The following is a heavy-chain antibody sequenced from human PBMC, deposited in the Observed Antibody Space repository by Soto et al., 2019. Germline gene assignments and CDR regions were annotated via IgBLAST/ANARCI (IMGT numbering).Heavy chain of an antibody. CDR1: GFTFSTFG. CDR2: ISSSSSTI. J-gene: IGHJ6*02. D-gene: IGHD3-22*01. Sequence: GGSLRLSCAASGFTFSTFGMNWVRKAPGKGLEWVSYISSSSSTIYYADSVKGRFTISRDNAKNSLYLQMNSLRDEDTAVYYCASLYVVKEGYYGMDVWGQGTTVTVSS. CDR3: ASLYVVKEGYYGMDV. V-gene: IGHV3-48*02.